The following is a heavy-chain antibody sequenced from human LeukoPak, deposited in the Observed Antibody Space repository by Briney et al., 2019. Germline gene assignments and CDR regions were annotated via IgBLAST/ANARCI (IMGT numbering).Heavy chain of an antibody. CDR1: GYTLTELS. D-gene: IGHD6-6*01. CDR3: ATGEHSVVAARYTFDY. Sequence: APVKVSCKVSGYTLTELSMHWVRQAPGKGLEWMGGFDPEDGETIYAQRFQGRVTMTEDTSTDTAYMELSSLRSEDTAVYYCATGEHSVVAARYTFDYWGQGTLVTVSS. J-gene: IGHJ4*02. V-gene: IGHV1-24*01. CDR2: FDPEDGET.